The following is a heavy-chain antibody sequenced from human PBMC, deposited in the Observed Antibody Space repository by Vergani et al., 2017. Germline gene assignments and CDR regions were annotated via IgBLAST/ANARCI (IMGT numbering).Heavy chain of an antibody. D-gene: IGHD3-22*01. J-gene: IGHJ4*02. CDR1: GYSLTELT. CDR2: FDPEHGEV. CDR3: AILTDYYDSSGYYLDY. V-gene: IGHV1-24*01. Sequence: QVQLVQSGSEVRKHGASVKVSCQVSGYSLTELTIHWVRQAPGKGLEWMGGFDPEHGEVTFAHHIQGRVTMTEDRSTDTAYIELSSLRPEDTALYYCAILTDYYDSSGYYLDYWGQGTLVTVSS.